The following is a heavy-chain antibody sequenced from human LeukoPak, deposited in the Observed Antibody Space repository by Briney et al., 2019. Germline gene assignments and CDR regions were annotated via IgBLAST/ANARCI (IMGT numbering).Heavy chain of an antibody. J-gene: IGHJ3*02. V-gene: IGHV5-51*01. CDR1: GYTFTAYW. Sequence: GESLKISCQGSGYTFTAYWIGWVRQLPGKGLERVGIIHPGDSDTRYSPSFQGQVTISADKSITTAYLQWSSLKASDTAMYYCVRHQHSGSYGAFDIWGQGTMVTVCS. CDR2: IHPGDSDT. D-gene: IGHD1-26*01. CDR3: VRHQHSGSYGAFDI.